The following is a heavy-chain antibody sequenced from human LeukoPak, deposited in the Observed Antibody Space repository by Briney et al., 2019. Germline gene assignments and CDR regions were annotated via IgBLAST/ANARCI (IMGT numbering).Heavy chain of an antibody. CDR2: INHSGST. CDR3: AKWGYYDSSGHYYYYYMDV. CDR1: GGSFSGYY. J-gene: IGHJ6*03. D-gene: IGHD3-22*01. V-gene: IGHV4-34*01. Sequence: PSETLSLTCAVYGGSFSGYYWSWIRQPPGKGLEWIGEINHSGSTNYNPSLKSRVTISVDTSKNQFSLKLSSVTAADTAVYYCAKWGYYDSSGHYYYYYMDVWGKGTTVTVSS.